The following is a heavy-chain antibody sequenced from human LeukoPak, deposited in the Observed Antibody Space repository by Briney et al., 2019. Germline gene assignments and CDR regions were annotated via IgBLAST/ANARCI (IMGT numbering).Heavy chain of an antibody. V-gene: IGHV1-18*01. J-gene: IGHJ4*02. CDR3: AREFSSSWYTLGY. D-gene: IGHD6-13*01. Sequence: ASAKVSCKTSGYTFTTYGILWVRQAPGQGLEWMGWISGYNGNTNFARKLQGRVTMTTDTSTSTAYMELRSLRSDDTAVYYCAREFSSSWYTLGYWGQGTLVTVSS. CDR1: GYTFTTYG. CDR2: ISGYNGNT.